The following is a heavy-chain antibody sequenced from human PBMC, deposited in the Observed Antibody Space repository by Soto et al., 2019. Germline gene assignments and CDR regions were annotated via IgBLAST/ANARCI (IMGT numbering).Heavy chain of an antibody. Sequence: ASAKVSCKVSGYTLTELSMHWVRQAPGKGLEWMGGFDPEDGETIYAQKFQGRVTMTEDTSTDTAYMELSSLRSEDTAVYYCATDLYCSGGSCCPTWGQGTLVTVSS. CDR3: ATDLYCSGGSCCPT. CDR2: FDPEDGET. V-gene: IGHV1-24*01. J-gene: IGHJ4*02. CDR1: GYTLTELS. D-gene: IGHD2-15*01.